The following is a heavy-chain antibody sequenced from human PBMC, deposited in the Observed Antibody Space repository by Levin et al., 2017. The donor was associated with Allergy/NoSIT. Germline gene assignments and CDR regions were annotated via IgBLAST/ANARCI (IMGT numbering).Heavy chain of an antibody. D-gene: IGHD2-2*01. CDR2: VTFDGSRT. CDR3: SRSFMPACLQPVSDY. CDR1: GFTFSSYA. Sequence: GGSLRLSCAASGFTFSSYALHWVRQAPGKGLQWVALVTFDGSRTSYADSVLGRFPTSRDDSKNTLYLQMTSLGPAARAFIYCSRSFMPACLQPVSDYWGQGTLVTVSS. V-gene: IGHV3-30-3*01. J-gene: IGHJ4*02.